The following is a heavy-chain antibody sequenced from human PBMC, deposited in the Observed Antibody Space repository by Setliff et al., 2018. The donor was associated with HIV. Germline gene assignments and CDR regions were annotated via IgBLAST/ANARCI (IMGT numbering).Heavy chain of an antibody. CDR3: ARDGGFGDQGGNWFDP. CDR1: GGSFSGYY. J-gene: IGHJ5*02. D-gene: IGHD3-10*01. CDR2: INHSGST. Sequence: SETLSLTCAVYGGSFSGYYWSWIRQPPGKGLEWIGEINHSGSTNYNPSLKSRVTISVDKSKNQFSLKLSSVTAADTAVYYCARDGGFGDQGGNWFDPWGQGTLVTVSS. V-gene: IGHV4-34*01.